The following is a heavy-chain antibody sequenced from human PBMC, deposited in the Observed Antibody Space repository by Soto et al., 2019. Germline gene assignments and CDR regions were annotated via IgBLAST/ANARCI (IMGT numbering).Heavy chain of an antibody. Sequence: PSETLSLTCTVSGGSISSYYWSWIRQPPGKGLEWIGYIYYSGSTNYNPFLKSRVTISVDTSKNQSSLKLSSVTAADTAVYYCARDLEDTAMVLHNWGQGTLVTVSS. CDR1: GGSISSYY. V-gene: IGHV4-59*01. J-gene: IGHJ4*02. D-gene: IGHD5-18*01. CDR2: IYYSGST. CDR3: ARDLEDTAMVLHN.